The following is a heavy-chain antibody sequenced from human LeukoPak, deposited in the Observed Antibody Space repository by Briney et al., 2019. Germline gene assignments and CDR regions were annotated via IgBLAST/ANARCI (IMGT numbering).Heavy chain of an antibody. Sequence: SETLSLTCAVYGGSFSGYYWSWIRQPPGKGLEWIGEINHSGSTNYNPSLKSRVTISVDTSKNQFSLKLSSVTAADTAVCYCASGRPLGYWGQGTLVTVSS. J-gene: IGHJ4*02. D-gene: IGHD3-16*01. V-gene: IGHV4-34*01. CDR2: INHSGST. CDR3: ASGRPLGY. CDR1: GGSFSGYY.